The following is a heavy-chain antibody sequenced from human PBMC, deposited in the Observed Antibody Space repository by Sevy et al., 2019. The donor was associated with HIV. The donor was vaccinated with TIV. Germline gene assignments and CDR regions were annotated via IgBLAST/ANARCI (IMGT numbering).Heavy chain of an antibody. CDR2: IRTTASGGTT. CDR3: TSSFSVTWYPHY. J-gene: IGHJ4*02. CDR1: GFTFGDYA. D-gene: IGHD6-13*01. V-gene: IGHV3-49*03. Sequence: GGSLRLSCTTSGFTFGDYAMGWFRQAPGKGLEWVGFIRTTASGGTTDYAASVKGTFIISRDDAKSIAYLQMNSLKTEDTAVYDFTSSFSVTWYPHYWGQGTLVTVSS.